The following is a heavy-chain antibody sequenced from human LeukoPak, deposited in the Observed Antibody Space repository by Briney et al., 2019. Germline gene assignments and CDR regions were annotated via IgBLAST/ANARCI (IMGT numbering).Heavy chain of an antibody. CDR2: ISSSSSYI. J-gene: IGHJ3*02. D-gene: IGHD3-3*01. CDR3: ARVYTYYDFWSGYYTGGAFDI. Sequence: MSGGSLRLSCAASGFTFSSYSMNWVRQAPGKGLEWVSSISSSSSYIYYADSVKGRFTISRDNAKNSLYLQMNSLRAEDTAVYYCARVYTYYDFWSGYYTGGAFDIWGQGTMVTVSS. V-gene: IGHV3-21*01. CDR1: GFTFSSYS.